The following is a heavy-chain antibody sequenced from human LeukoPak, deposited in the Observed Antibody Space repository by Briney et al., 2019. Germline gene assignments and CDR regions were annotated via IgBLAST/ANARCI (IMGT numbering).Heavy chain of an antibody. J-gene: IGHJ4*02. V-gene: IGHV3-30*04. CDR2: ISYDGSNK. CDR1: GFTFSSYA. D-gene: IGHD6-19*01. CDR3: ARDRGAVAGPGY. Sequence: GGSLRLSCAASGFTFSSYAMHWVRQAPGKWLEWVAVISYDGSNKYYADSVKGRFTISRDNSKNTLYLQMNSLRAEDTAVYYCARDRGAVAGPGYWGQGTLVTVSS.